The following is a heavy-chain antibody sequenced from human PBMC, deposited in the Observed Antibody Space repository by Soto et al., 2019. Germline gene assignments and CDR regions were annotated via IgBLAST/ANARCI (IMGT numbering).Heavy chain of an antibody. CDR2: INGRGNYI. J-gene: IGHJ4*02. CDR3: VREDGKVGTNSAFDY. CDR1: GFTFSTYT. Sequence: GGSLRVSCASSGFTFSTYTMNWVRQASGKGLEWVSSINGRGNYIYYAESVKGRFTISRDNAKNSLYLQMDRLRAEDTALYYCVREDGKVGTNSAFDYWGLGALVTVSS. V-gene: IGHV3-21*01. D-gene: IGHD1-26*01.